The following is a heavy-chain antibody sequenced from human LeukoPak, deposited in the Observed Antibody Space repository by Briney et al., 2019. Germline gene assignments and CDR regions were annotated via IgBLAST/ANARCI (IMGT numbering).Heavy chain of an antibody. CDR1: GFTVSSNY. CDR3: AREGKYYDILTGTNSFDY. Sequence: PGGSLRLSCAASGFTVSSNYMSWVRQAPGKGLEWVSVIYSGGSTYYADSVKGRFTISRDNSKNTLYLQMNSLRAEDTAVYYCAREGKYYDILTGTNSFDYWGQGTLVTVSS. D-gene: IGHD3-9*01. CDR2: IYSGGST. V-gene: IGHV3-66*01. J-gene: IGHJ4*02.